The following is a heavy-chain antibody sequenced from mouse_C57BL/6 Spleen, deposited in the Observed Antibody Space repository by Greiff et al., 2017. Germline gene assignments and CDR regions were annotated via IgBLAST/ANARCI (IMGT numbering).Heavy chain of an antibody. CDR2: IYPESGNT. CDR1: GYTFTDYY. D-gene: IGHD1-1*02. CDR3: ARGSHWDFDV. Sequence: VKLEESGAELVRPGASVKLSCKASGYTFTDYYINWVKQRPGQGLEWIGRIYPESGNTYYNEQFKGKATLTAEKSSSTAYMQLSSLTSEDSAVYFYARGSHWDFDVWGTGATVTVSS. V-gene: IGHV1-76*01. J-gene: IGHJ1*03.